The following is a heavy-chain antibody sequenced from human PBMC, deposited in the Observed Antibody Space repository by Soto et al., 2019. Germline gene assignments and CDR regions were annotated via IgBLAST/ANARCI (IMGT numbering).Heavy chain of an antibody. CDR3: ASLNKYYYGSGSPSFYYYAMDV. Sequence: QEQLQESGPGLVKPSETLSLTCSVSGGSISSHPWTWIRQPPGKGLEWIGYISYSGTTNYNPSLKSRVTMSVDASKNQFSLNLSSVTAADTAVYYCASLNKYYYGSGSPSFYYYAMDVWGQGTTVTVSS. D-gene: IGHD3-10*01. J-gene: IGHJ6*02. V-gene: IGHV4-59*08. CDR1: GGSISSHP. CDR2: ISYSGTT.